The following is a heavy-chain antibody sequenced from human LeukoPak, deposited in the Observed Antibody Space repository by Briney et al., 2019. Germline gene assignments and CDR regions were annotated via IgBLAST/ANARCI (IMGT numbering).Heavy chain of an antibody. CDR2: ISGSGGST. Sequence: GGSLRLSCAASGFTFSSYAMSWVRQAPGKGLERVSAISGSGGSTYYADSVKGRFTISRDNSKNTLYLQMNSLRAEDTAVYYCAKDAPCSGGSCYQGYNDYWGQGTLVTVSS. J-gene: IGHJ4*02. CDR3: AKDAPCSGGSCYQGYNDY. V-gene: IGHV3-23*01. D-gene: IGHD2-15*01. CDR1: GFTFSSYA.